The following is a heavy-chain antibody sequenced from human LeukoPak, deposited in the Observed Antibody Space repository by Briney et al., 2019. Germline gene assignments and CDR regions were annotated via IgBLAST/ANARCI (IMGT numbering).Heavy chain of an antibody. CDR2: IKQDGSEK. V-gene: IGHV3-7*01. D-gene: IGHD5-24*01. CDR1: GFTLSSYW. J-gene: IGHJ4*02. CDR3: ARDWGMATATDY. Sequence: PGGSLRLSCAASGFTLSSYWMSWVRQAPGKGLEWVANIKQDGSEKYYVDSVKGRFTISRDNAKNSLYLQMNSLRAEDTAVYYCARDWGMATATDYWGQGTLVTVSS.